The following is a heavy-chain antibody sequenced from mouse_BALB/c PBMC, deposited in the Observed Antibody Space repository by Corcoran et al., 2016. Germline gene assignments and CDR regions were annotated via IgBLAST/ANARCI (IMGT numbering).Heavy chain of an antibody. D-gene: IGHD2-2*01. CDR1: GYSITSGYY. J-gene: IGHJ1*01. V-gene: IGHV3-6*02. Sequence: DVQLQESGPGLVKPSQSLSLTCSVTGYSITSGYYWNWIRQFPGNKLEWMGYISYDGSNNYNPSLKNRISITRDTSKNQFFLKLNSVTTEDTATYYCARVGGYYWNFDVWGAGTTVTVSS. CDR2: ISYDGSN. CDR3: ARVGGYYWNFDV.